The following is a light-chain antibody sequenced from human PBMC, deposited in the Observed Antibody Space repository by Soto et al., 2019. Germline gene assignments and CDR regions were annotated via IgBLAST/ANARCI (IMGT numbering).Light chain of an antibody. CDR1: QSVSSN. Sequence: EKVLTQSPATLSLSPGERATLSCRASQSVSSNLAWYQQKPGQPPRLLIYDASTRATGIPDRFRGSGSGTEFTLTISRLEPEDFEVYYCQQYDSWPRTFGEGTKVDIK. CDR2: DAS. V-gene: IGKV3-15*01. CDR3: QQYDSWPRT. J-gene: IGKJ4*01.